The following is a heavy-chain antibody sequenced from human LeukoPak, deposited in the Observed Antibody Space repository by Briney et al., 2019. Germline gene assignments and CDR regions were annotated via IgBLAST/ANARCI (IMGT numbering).Heavy chain of an antibody. CDR2: ISGSGGST. J-gene: IGHJ4*02. V-gene: IGHV3-23*01. CDR3: AKDLGFTYYYGSGSYYNRPFDY. Sequence: PGGSLRLSCAASGFTFSSYAMGWVRQAPGKGLEWVSAISGSGGSTYYADSVKGRFTISRDNSKNTLYPQMNSLRAEDTAVYYCAKDLGFTYYYGSGSYYNRPFDYWGQGTLVTVSS. CDR1: GFTFSSYA. D-gene: IGHD3-10*01.